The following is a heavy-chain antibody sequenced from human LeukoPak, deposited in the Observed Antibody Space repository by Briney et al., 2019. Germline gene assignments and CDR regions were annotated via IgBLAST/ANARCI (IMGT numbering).Heavy chain of an antibody. Sequence: GGSLRLSCAASGFTFSSYWMNWLRQAPGKGLERVANIKQDGSEKYYVDSVKGRFTISRDNAKNSLYLQMNSLRAEDTAVYYCAKEGDYPILTYDSWGQGALVTVSS. V-gene: IGHV3-7*01. D-gene: IGHD2-21*01. CDR2: IKQDGSEK. J-gene: IGHJ5*01. CDR1: GFTFSSYW. CDR3: AKEGDYPILTYDS.